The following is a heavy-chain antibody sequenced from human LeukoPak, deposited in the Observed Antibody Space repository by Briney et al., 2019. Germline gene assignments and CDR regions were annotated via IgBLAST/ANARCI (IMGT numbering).Heavy chain of an antibody. CDR1: GYTFTGYY. CDR3: ARVNTRESGSGSFDY. J-gene: IGHJ4*02. V-gene: IGHV1-2*02. D-gene: IGHD3-10*01. Sequence: ASVKVSCKASGYTFTGYYMHWVRHAPGQGLEWMGWINPNSGGTNYAQKFKGRVTMTRGTSISTAYMELSRLRSDDTAVYYCARVNTRESGSGSFDYWGQGTLVTVSS. CDR2: INPNSGGT.